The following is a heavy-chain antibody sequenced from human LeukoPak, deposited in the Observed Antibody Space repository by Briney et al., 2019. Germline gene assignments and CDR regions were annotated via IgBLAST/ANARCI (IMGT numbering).Heavy chain of an antibody. CDR3: ARRIIARGLGQENWFDP. Sequence: SETLSLTCTVSGASVTSYYWNWIRQPPGKGLEWIGYILYSGTTNYNPSLNSRVTMTLDTSKNQFSLELSSVTAADTAVYYCARRIIARGLGQENWFDPWGQGILVTVSS. D-gene: IGHD3-16*01. V-gene: IGHV4-59*02. CDR2: ILYSGTT. J-gene: IGHJ5*02. CDR1: GASVTSYY.